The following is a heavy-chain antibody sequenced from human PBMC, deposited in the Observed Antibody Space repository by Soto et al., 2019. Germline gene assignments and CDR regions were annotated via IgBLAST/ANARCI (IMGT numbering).Heavy chain of an antibody. J-gene: IGHJ4*02. CDR1: GFTFGEYV. Sequence: EVQLVESGGGLVKPGRSLRLSCIASGFTFGEYVMSWFRQAPGTGLEWVAFIRSKDYGGTTEYAASVKGRFTISRDDSKSIAYLQMNSLKTEDTAVYYCTGGGEERPDYWGQGTLVTVSS. CDR2: IRSKDYGGTT. V-gene: IGHV3-49*05. CDR3: TGGGEERPDY.